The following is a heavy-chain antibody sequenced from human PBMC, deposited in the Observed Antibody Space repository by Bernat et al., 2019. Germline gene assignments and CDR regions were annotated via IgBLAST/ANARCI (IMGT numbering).Heavy chain of an antibody. V-gene: IGHV1-46*01. Sequence: QVQLVQSGAEVKEPGASVKVSCKTSGYTFTSYYLHWVRQAPGQGLEWMGLINPSSGATNYAQKFQGRLTITKDTSTSTVYMELSSLRSEDTAIYYCARDRVQGSGRFYYFDHWGQGTLVTVSS. CDR3: ARDRVQGSGRFYYFDH. CDR1: GYTFTSYY. D-gene: IGHD6-19*01. CDR2: INPSSGAT. J-gene: IGHJ4*02.